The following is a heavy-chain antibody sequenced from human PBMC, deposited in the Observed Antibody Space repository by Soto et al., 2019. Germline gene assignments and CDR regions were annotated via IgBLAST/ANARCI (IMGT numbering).Heavy chain of an antibody. J-gene: IGHJ3*02. D-gene: IGHD6-13*01. V-gene: IGHV3-11*06. Sequence: PGGSLRLSCAASGFTFSDHYMSWIRQVPGKGLEWVSYISPSSSYTNYAVSVKGRFTISRDNAKNSLYLQMNSLRGEDTAVYYCARNHIAASGTSAYDIWGQGTMVTVSS. CDR2: ISPSSSYT. CDR3: ARNHIAASGTSAYDI. CDR1: GFTFSDHY.